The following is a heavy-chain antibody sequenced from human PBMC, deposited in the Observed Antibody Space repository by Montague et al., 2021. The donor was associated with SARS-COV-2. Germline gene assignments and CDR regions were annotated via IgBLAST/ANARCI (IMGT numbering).Heavy chain of an antibody. D-gene: IGHD6-13*01. CDR2: TYYRSKWYN. CDR1: GDSVSSNSAA. J-gene: IGHJ4*02. Sequence: CAISGDSVSSNSAAWNWIRQSPSRGLEWLGRTYYRSKWYNGYALSVKSRITINPDTSKNQFSLQLNSVTPEDTAVYYCARSVGASSSSWPLPPHFDYWGQGTLVTVSS. V-gene: IGHV6-1*01. CDR3: ARSVGASSSSWPLPPHFDY.